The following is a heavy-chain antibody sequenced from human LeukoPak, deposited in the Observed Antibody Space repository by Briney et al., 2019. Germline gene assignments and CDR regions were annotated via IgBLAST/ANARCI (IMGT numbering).Heavy chain of an antibody. CDR3: AKGFNSGSYYYFDY. Sequence: GGSLRLSCAASGFTFSSFAMAWVRQAPGKGLEWVSAISGSGGSTYYADSVKGRFTISRDNSKNTLYLQMNSLRAEDTAVYYCAKGFNSGSYYYFDYWGQGTLVTVSS. D-gene: IGHD1-26*01. CDR1: GFTFSSFA. CDR2: ISGSGGST. V-gene: IGHV3-23*01. J-gene: IGHJ4*02.